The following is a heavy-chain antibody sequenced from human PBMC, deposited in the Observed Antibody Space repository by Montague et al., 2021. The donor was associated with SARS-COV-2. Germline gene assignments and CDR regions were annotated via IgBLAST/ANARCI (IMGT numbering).Heavy chain of an antibody. J-gene: IGHJ4*02. CDR1: GGSFSGHS. D-gene: IGHD4-17*01. CDR2: IYDSGST. CDR3: ARENTVTTFGGPYYIDS. V-gene: IGHV4-59*11. Sequence: SETLSLTCAVYGGSFSGHSWTWIRQPPGKGLEWIGYIYDSGSTNYNPSLKSRVTISVDTSKNQFSLKPSSVTAADTAVYYCARENTVTTFGGPYYIDSWGQGTLVTVSA.